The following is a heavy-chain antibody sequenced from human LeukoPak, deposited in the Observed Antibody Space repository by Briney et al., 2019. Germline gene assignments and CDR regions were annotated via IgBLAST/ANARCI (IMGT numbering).Heavy chain of an antibody. V-gene: IGHV1-18*01. CDR1: GYTFTSYG. CDR2: ISAYNGNT. D-gene: IGHD4-17*01. Sequence: ASVKVSCKASGYTFTSYGISWVRQAPGQGLEWMGRISAYNGNTNYAQKLQGRVTMTTDTSTSTAYMELRSLRSDDTAVYYCARDLVGRGDPLLDVWGKGTTVTVSS. J-gene: IGHJ6*04. CDR3: ARDLVGRGDPLLDV.